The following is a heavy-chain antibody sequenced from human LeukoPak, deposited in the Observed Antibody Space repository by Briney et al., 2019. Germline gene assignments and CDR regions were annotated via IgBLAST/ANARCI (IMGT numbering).Heavy chain of an antibody. J-gene: IGHJ6*03. CDR1: GGSISSYY. V-gene: IGHV4-59*01. Sequence: SETLSLTCTVSGGSISSYYWSWIRQPPGKGLEWIGYIYYSGSTNYNPSLKSRDTISVDTSKNQFSLKLSSVTAADTAVYYCAREMAVAGTGPSYYYYYMDVWGKGTTVTVSS. D-gene: IGHD6-19*01. CDR3: AREMAVAGTGPSYYYYYMDV. CDR2: IYYSGST.